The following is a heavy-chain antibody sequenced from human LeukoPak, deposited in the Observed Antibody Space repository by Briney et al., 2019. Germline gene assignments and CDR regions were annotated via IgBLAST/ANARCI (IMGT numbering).Heavy chain of an antibody. Sequence: PSETLSLTCTVSGGSISSSSYYWGWIRQPPGKGLEWIGSIYYSGSTYYNPSLKSRVTISVDTSKNQFSLKLSSVTAADTAVYYCARDGAVFRYYYMDVWGKGTTVTVSS. J-gene: IGHJ6*03. V-gene: IGHV4-39*07. CDR1: GGSISSSSYY. CDR2: IYYSGST. D-gene: IGHD2-8*02. CDR3: ARDGAVFRYYYMDV.